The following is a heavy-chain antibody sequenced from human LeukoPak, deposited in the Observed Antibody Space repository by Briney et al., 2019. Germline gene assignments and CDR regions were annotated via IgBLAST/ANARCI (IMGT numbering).Heavy chain of an antibody. CDR2: ISSGSTYK. D-gene: IGHD3-16*01. CDR3: ARTGYGYNYFDY. CDR1: GFTFSSYG. J-gene: IGHJ4*02. Sequence: GGSLILSCAASGFTFSSYGMNWVRQAPGKGLEWVSSISSGSTYKYYADSMKGRFTISRDNAKNSLYLQMNSLRAEDTAVYYCARTGYGYNYFDYWGQGTLVTVSS. V-gene: IGHV3-21*01.